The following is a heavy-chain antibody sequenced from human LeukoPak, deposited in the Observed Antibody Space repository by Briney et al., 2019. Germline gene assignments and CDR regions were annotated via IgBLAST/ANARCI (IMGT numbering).Heavy chain of an antibody. J-gene: IGHJ4*02. CDR1: GFIFSSYW. CDR2: IKQDGSEK. CDR3: ARRGSFDY. V-gene: IGHV3-7*01. D-gene: IGHD3-16*01. Sequence: PGGSLRLSCAASGFIFSSYWMSWVRQAPGKGLEGVANIKQDGSEKYYVDSVKGRFTISRDNDKNSLYLQMNSLRAEDTAVYYCARRGSFDYWGQGTLVTVSS.